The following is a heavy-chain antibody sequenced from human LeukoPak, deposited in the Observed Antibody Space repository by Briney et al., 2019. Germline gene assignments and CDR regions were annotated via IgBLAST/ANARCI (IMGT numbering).Heavy chain of an antibody. CDR3: VGNGYYSVDY. D-gene: IGHD3-22*01. CDR1: GGSISSNW. V-gene: IGHV4-4*02. CDR2: IYVSGTT. J-gene: IGHJ4*02. Sequence: PSGTLSLTCTVSGGSISSNWWSWVRQSPGKGLEWIGEIYVSGTTNYNPSLKSRVTISVDQSKRQFSLKLNSVTAADTAVYYCVGNGYYSVDYWGQGTLVTVSS.